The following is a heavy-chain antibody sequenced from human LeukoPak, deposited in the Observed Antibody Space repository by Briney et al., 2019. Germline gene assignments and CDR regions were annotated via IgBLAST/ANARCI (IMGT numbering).Heavy chain of an antibody. CDR1: GYTLTELS. D-gene: IGHD3-10*01. CDR2: FDPEDGET. V-gene: IGHV1-24*01. CDR3: ATGTAWDHSSLVRGAHYYFDY. J-gene: IGHJ4*02. Sequence: GASVKVSCKVSGYTLTELSMQWVRQAPGKGLEWMGGFDPEDGETIYAQKFQGRVTMTEDTSTDTAYMELSSLRSEDTAVYYCATGTAWDHSSLVRGAHYYFDYWGQGTLVTVSS.